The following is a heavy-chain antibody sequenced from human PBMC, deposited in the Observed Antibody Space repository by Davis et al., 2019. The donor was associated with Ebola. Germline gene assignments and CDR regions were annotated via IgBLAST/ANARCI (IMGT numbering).Heavy chain of an antibody. D-gene: IGHD4-17*01. V-gene: IGHV1-2*02. Sequence: ASVKVSCKASGYNFIEYFMHWVRQAPGQGLEWMGRINSNNGDTNYAQKFQGRVTMTRDTSISTTYLELSSLRSDDTAMYYCARVSDTVTTFDYWGQGTLVTVSS. J-gene: IGHJ4*02. CDR3: ARVSDTVTTFDY. CDR1: GYNFIEYF. CDR2: INSNNGDT.